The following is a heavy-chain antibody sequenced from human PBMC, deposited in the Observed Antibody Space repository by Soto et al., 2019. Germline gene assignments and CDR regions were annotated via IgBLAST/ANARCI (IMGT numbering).Heavy chain of an antibody. CDR1: VGSISSGDYY. CDR3: ARDQQNYYGSGSLTTNWFDP. Sequence: PSETLSLTCTVSVGSISSGDYYWSWIRQPPGKGLEWIGYIYYSGSTYYNPSLKSRVTISVDTSKNQFSLKLSSVTAADTAVYYCARDQQNYYGSGSLTTNWFDPWGQGTLGT. J-gene: IGHJ5*02. V-gene: IGHV4-30-4*01. CDR2: IYYSGST. D-gene: IGHD3-10*01.